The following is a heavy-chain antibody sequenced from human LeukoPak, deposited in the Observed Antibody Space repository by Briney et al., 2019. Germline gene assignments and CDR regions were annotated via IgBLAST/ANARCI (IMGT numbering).Heavy chain of an antibody. CDR2: IYYSGST. D-gene: IGHD6-13*01. V-gene: IGHV4-59*01. CDR3: ARLSRGIAAAGLGWFDP. J-gene: IGHJ5*02. CDR1: GGSISSYY. Sequence: SETLSLTCTVSGGSISSYYWSWIRQPPGKGLEWIGYIYYSGSTNYNPSLKSRVTISVDTSKNQFSLKLSSVTAADTAVYYCARLSRGIAAAGLGWFDPWGQGTLVTVSS.